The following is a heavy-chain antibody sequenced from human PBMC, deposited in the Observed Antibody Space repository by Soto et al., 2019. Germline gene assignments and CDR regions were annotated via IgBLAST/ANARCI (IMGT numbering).Heavy chain of an antibody. CDR2: ISPHNGNK. CDR1: GYTFTNYV. Sequence: ASVKVSCKASGYTFTNYVINWVRQAPGQGLEWMGWISPHNGNKNYAQNLQGRVAMTTDTSTSTAYMELRSLRSDDTAVYYCARGLSVDYNWFDPWGQGTLVTVSS. V-gene: IGHV1-18*01. CDR3: ARGLSVDYNWFDP. D-gene: IGHD3-9*01. J-gene: IGHJ5*02.